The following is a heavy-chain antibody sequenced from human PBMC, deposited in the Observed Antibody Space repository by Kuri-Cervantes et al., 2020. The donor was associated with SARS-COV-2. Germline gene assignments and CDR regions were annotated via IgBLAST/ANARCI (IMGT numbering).Heavy chain of an antibody. CDR2: IKSKTDGGTT. V-gene: IGHV3-15*01. CDR3: ARAEGVY. D-gene: IGHD1-14*01. J-gene: IGHJ4*02. Sequence: GESLKISCAASGFTFSNAWMSWVRQAPGKGLEWVGRIKSKTDGGTTDYAAPVKGRFTISRDDSKNTLYLQMNSLRDEDTAVYYCARAEGVYWGQGTLVTVSS. CDR1: GFTFSNAW.